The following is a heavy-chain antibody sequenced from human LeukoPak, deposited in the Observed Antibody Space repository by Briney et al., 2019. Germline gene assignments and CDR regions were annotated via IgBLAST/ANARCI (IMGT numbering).Heavy chain of an antibody. D-gene: IGHD3-22*01. V-gene: IGHV3-15*07. CDR2: IKSKVAGGTT. J-gene: IGHJ4*02. CDR1: GFTFSNAW. CDR3: AKAGLPGITMIVSYFDY. Sequence: GGSLRLSCVVSGFTFSNAWMNWVRQAPGKGLEWVGRIKSKVAGGTTDYAAPVKGRFTISRDDSKNTLYLQMNSLRAEDTAVYYCAKAGLPGITMIVSYFDYWGQGTLVTVSS.